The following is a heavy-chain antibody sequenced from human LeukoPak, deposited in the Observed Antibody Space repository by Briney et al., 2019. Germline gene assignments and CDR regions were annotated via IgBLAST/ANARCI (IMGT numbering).Heavy chain of an antibody. CDR3: ARGQAGYSSAWWDF. Sequence: ASVKVSCKQSGYTFTSYYLHSGRHTPGQGLGWMGLINPSSGSTNYVQKFQGRVTMTGDTSTSTVFMELNSLRFEDTAVYYCARGQAGYSSAWWDFWGQGTLVTVS. V-gene: IGHV1-46*01. CDR1: GYTFTSYY. CDR2: INPSSGST. J-gene: IGHJ4*02. D-gene: IGHD6-19*01.